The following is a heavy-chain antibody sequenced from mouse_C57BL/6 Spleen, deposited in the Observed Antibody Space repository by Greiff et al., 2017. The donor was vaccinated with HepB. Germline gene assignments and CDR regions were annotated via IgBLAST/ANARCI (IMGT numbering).Heavy chain of an antibody. CDR2: IYPGDGDT. CDR3: ARSRRDYDCAMDY. Sequence: VQLQESGPELVKPGASVKISCKASGYAFSSSWMNWVKQRPGKGLEWIGRIYPGDGDTNYNGKFKGKATLTADKSSSTAYMQLSSLTSEDSAVYVCARSRRDYDCAMDYWGQGTSVTVSS. D-gene: IGHD2-4*01. CDR1: GYAFSSSW. J-gene: IGHJ4*01. V-gene: IGHV1-82*01.